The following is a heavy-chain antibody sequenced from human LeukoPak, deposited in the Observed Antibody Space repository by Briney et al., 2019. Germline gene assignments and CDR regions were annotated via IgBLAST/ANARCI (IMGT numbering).Heavy chain of an antibody. V-gene: IGHV3-9*01. CDR1: GFTFDDYA. D-gene: IGHD6-13*01. J-gene: IGHJ4*02. CDR3: AKAVLGIAAAGTRFDY. Sequence: PGRSLRLSCAASGFTFDDYAMHWVRQAPGKGLEWVSGISWNSGSIGYADSVKGRFTISRDNAKNSLYLQMNSLRAEDTALYYCAKAVLGIAAAGTRFDYWGQGTLVTVSP. CDR2: ISWNSGSI.